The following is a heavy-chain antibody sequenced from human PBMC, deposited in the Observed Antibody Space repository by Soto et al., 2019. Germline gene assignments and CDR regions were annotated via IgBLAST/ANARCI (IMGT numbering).Heavy chain of an antibody. CDR1: GFTFGDYA. V-gene: IGHV3-49*03. J-gene: IGHJ4*02. D-gene: IGHD3-9*01. Sequence: GGSLRLSCTASGFTFGDYAMSWFRQAPGKGLEWVGFIRGKAYGGTTEYDASVKGRFTISRDDSKSIANLQMNNLKTEDTAVYYCTRDRGGYDILIMVEWGYYFDYWGQGTLVTVSS. CDR3: TRDRGGYDILIMVEWGYYFDY. CDR2: IRGKAYGGTT.